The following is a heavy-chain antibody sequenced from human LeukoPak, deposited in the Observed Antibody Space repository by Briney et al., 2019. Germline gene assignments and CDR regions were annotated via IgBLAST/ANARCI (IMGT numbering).Heavy chain of an antibody. Sequence: GGSLRLSCAASGFTFTDYYMSWIGQAPGKGLEGISYITTTGSTTYYADSVKGRFTISRDNAKNSLYLQMNSLGVVDTAVYYCARDLGIVVIPSTMGFYMDVWGKGTTVTVSS. V-gene: IGHV3-11*01. CDR2: ITTTGSTT. CDR3: ARDLGIVVIPSTMGFYMDV. J-gene: IGHJ6*03. CDR1: GFTFTDYY. D-gene: IGHD2-2*01.